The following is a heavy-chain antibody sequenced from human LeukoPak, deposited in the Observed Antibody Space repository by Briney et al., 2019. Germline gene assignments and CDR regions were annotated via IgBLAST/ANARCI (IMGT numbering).Heavy chain of an antibody. CDR2: INTNTGNP. D-gene: IGHD1-26*01. CDR3: ASLALVGARDY. Sequence: EWMGWINTNTGNPTYAQGFTGRFVFSLDTSVSTAYLQISSLKAEDTAVYYCASLALVGARDYWGQGTLVTVSS. J-gene: IGHJ4*02. V-gene: IGHV7-4-1*02.